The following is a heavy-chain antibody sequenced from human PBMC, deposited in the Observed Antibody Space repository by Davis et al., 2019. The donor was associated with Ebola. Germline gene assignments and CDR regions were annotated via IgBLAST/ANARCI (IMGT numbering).Heavy chain of an antibody. V-gene: IGHV3-30*02. CDR3: ARDETTKFTYGMDV. D-gene: IGHD1-1*01. Sequence: PGGSLRLSCAASGFTFSSYAMSWVRQAPGKGLEWVAFIRYDGSNKYYADSVKGRFTISRDNSRYTLYLQMNSLRVDDTAVYYCARDETTKFTYGMDVWGRGTTVSVSS. J-gene: IGHJ6*02. CDR2: IRYDGSNK. CDR1: GFTFSSYA.